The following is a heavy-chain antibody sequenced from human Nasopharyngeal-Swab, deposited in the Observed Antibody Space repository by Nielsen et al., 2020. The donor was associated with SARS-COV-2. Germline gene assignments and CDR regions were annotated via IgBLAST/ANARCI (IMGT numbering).Heavy chain of an antibody. CDR2: IYNNEST. CDR1: GGSISSGGFY. J-gene: IGHJ4*02. CDR3: ARGRRYNWNDRFDY. V-gene: IGHV4-31*03. Sequence: SETLSLTCTVSGGSISSGGFYWTYIRRHPGRGLEWIGYIYNNESTYYNPSLKSRVIISVDTSKNQFSLKLSSVTAADTAVYYCARGRRYNWNDRFDYWGQGTLVTVSS. D-gene: IGHD1-1*01.